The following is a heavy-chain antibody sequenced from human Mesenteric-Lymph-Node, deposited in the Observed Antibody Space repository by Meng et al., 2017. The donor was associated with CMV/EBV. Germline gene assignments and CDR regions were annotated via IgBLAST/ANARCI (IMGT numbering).Heavy chain of an antibody. CDR3: GRDNWGSIDY. Sequence: GQLQESGPGLVKPSETLSLTCTVSGGSFSSYPWSWIRQPPGKGLEWVGYMSYSGSTNYNPSLKSRITMSLDTSKNQFSLELSSVTAADTAVYYCGRDNWGSIDYWGQGTLVTVSS. CDR1: GGSFSSYP. V-gene: IGHV4-59*13. CDR2: MSYSGST. J-gene: IGHJ4*02. D-gene: IGHD7-27*01.